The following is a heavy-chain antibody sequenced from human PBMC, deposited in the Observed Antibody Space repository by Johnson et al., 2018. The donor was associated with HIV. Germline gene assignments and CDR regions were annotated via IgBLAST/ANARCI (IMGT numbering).Heavy chain of an antibody. V-gene: IGHV3-30-3*01. J-gene: IGHJ3*02. D-gene: IGHD3-16*01. Sequence: QMQLVESGGGVVQPGMSLRLSCAASGFTFSSYAMHWVRQAPGKGLEWVAVISYDGSNKYYADSVKGRFTISRDNSKNTLYLQMNSLRAEDTAVYYCARPLGPPLWHDAFDIWGQGTMVTVSS. CDR3: ARPLGPPLWHDAFDI. CDR1: GFTFSSYA. CDR2: ISYDGSNK.